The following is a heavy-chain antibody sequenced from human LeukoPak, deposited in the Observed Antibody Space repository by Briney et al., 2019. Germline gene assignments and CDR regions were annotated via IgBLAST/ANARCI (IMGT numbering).Heavy chain of an antibody. V-gene: IGHV1-18*04. J-gene: IGHJ4*02. D-gene: IGHD2-15*01. CDR3: AREYPGYCSGGSCRGLDY. CDR1: GYTFTSYG. Sequence: ASVKVSCKASGYTFTSYGISWVRQAPGQGLEWMGWISAYNGNTNYAQKLQGRVTMTTDTSTSTAYMELRSLRSHDTAVYYCAREYPGYCSGGSCRGLDYWGQGTLVTVSS. CDR2: ISAYNGNT.